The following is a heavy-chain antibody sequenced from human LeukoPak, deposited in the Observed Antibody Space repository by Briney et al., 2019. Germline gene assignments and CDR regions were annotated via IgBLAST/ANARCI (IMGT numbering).Heavy chain of an antibody. D-gene: IGHD2-2*02. CDR1: GFTFSNYG. J-gene: IGHJ4*02. V-gene: IGHV3-23*01. CDR3: AKTEAPAAIRAGSDY. CDR2: ISGSGSAT. Sequence: GGPLRLSCAASGFTFSNYGMSGVRQAPGKGLEGVSTISGSGSATYNAGSVKGRFTTSRDNSNNTLYLQMNSLRAEDTAVYYCAKTEAPAAIRAGSDYWGQGTLVTVSS.